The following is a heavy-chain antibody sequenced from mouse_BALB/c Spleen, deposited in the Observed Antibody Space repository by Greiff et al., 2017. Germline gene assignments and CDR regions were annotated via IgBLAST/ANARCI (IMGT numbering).Heavy chain of an antibody. Sequence: QVQLQQSGAELVRPGASVKISCKGSGYTFSDYAMHWVKQSHAESLEWIGVISTYYGDASYNQKFKGKATMTVDKSSSTAYMELARLTSEDSAIYYCARSYLDLSAMDYWGQGTSVTVSS. CDR3: ARSYLDLSAMDY. CDR2: ISTYYGDA. J-gene: IGHJ4*01. CDR1: GYTFSDYA. V-gene: IGHV1S137*01.